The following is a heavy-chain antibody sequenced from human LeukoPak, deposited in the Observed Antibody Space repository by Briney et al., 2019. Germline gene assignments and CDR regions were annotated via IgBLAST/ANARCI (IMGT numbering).Heavy chain of an antibody. J-gene: IGHJ4*02. Sequence: PSQTLSLTCTVSGGSISSDDYYWSWIRQPPGKGLEWIGYIYYSGSTDYNPSLKSRVTISVDTSKNQFSLKLSSVTAADTAVYYCARVYCSSTSCSNFAYWGQGTLVTVSS. CDR3: ARVYCSSTSCSNFAY. V-gene: IGHV4-30-4*08. CDR1: GGSISSDDYY. CDR2: IYYSGST. D-gene: IGHD2-2*01.